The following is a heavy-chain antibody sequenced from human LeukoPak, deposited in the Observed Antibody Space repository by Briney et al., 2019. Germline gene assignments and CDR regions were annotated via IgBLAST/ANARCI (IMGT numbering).Heavy chain of an antibody. V-gene: IGHV1-69*05. Sequence: SVKVSCKASGGTFSSYAISWVRQAPGQGLEWMGGIIPIFGTANYVQKFQGRVTITTDESTSTAYMELSSLRSEDTAVYYCAGDPTSGYSSGGDYWGQGTLVTVSS. J-gene: IGHJ4*02. D-gene: IGHD6-19*01. CDR3: AGDPTSGYSSGGDY. CDR2: IIPIFGTA. CDR1: GGTFSSYA.